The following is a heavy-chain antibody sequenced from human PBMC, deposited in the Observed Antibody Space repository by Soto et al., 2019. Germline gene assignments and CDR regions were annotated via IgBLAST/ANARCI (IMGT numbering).Heavy chain of an antibody. D-gene: IGHD3-10*01. CDR1: GGSISSYY. CDR3: ARADGSGSLFVPFDY. V-gene: IGHV4-59*12. Sequence: LSLTCTVSGGSISSYYWSWIRQPPGKGLEWIGYIYYSGSTNYNPSLKSRVTISVDTSKNQFSLKLSSVTAADTAVYYCARADGSGSLFVPFDYWGQGTLVTVSS. J-gene: IGHJ4*02. CDR2: IYYSGST.